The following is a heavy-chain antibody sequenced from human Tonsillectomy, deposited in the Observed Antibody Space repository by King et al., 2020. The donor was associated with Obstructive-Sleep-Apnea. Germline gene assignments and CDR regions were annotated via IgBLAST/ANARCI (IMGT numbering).Heavy chain of an antibody. CDR1: GFTFSSYA. D-gene: IGHD2-2*01. CDR3: ARDCSSINCSDAFDI. CDR2: ISYDGSNK. J-gene: IGHJ3*02. Sequence: VQLVESGGGVVQPGRSLRLSCAASGFTFSSYAMDWVRQAPGKGLEWVALISYDGSNKYYADSVKGRFTISRDNSKNTLYLQINSLRAEDTAVYYCARDCSSINCSDAFDIWGQGTMVTVSS. V-gene: IGHV3-30-3*01.